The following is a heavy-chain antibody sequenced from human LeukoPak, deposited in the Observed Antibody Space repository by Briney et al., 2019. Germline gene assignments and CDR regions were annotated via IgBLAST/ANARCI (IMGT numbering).Heavy chain of an antibody. Sequence: PSETLSLTYAVYGGSFSGYYWSWIRLPPGKGLEWNGEINHSGSTNYNPSLKSRVTISVDTSKNQFSLKLSSVTAADTAVYYCARDPGRNRFMKPENWFDPLGQGTLVTVSS. J-gene: IGHJ5*02. V-gene: IGHV4-34*01. D-gene: IGHD1-14*01. CDR2: INHSGST. CDR3: ARDPGRNRFMKPENWFDP. CDR1: GGSFSGYY.